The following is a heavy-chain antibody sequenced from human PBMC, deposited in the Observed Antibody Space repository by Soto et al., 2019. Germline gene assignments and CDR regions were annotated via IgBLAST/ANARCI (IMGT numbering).Heavy chain of an antibody. CDR2: ISGSGGST. Sequence: GGSLRLSCAASGFTFSSYAMSWVRQAPGKGLEWVSAISGSGGSTYYADSVKGRLTISRDNSKNTLYLQMNSLRAEDTAVYYCAKETYYYDSSGYGNFDYWGQGTLVTVSS. CDR1: GFTFSSYA. V-gene: IGHV3-23*01. D-gene: IGHD3-22*01. CDR3: AKETYYYDSSGYGNFDY. J-gene: IGHJ4*02.